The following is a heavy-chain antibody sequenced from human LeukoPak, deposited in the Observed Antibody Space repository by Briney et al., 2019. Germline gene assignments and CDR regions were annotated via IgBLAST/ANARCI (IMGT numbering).Heavy chain of an antibody. CDR1: GFTFGTYA. Sequence: GGSLRLSCAVSGFTFGTYAMSWVRQAPGKGLEWVSVLYSDGNTKYADSVQGRFTISRDNSKNTLYLEMNSLSPDDTAVYYCARGVEPLAANTLAYWGQGTLVTVSS. CDR3: ARGVEPLAANTLAY. J-gene: IGHJ4*02. CDR2: LYSDGNT. D-gene: IGHD1-14*01. V-gene: IGHV3-23*03.